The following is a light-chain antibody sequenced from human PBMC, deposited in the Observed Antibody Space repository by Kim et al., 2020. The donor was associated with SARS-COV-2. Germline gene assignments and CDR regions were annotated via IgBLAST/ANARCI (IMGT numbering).Light chain of an antibody. Sequence: DIQMTQSPSSLSTSLGDTVTITCRASQGISDNLAWFQQKPGKAPKSLIYGASTLQGGVPSRFSGTGSGKDFTLTITSLQPDDLAIYFCQQYNSHPITFGQGTRLEIK. CDR2: GAS. V-gene: IGKV1-16*01. CDR1: QGISDN. CDR3: QQYNSHPIT. J-gene: IGKJ5*01.